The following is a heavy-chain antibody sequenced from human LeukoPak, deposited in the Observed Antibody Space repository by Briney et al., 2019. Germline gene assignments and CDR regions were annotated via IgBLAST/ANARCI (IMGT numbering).Heavy chain of an antibody. J-gene: IGHJ5*02. Sequence: PSETLSLTCSVSGGSISSYYWSWIRQPPGKGLEWIGYIYYSGTTNYNPSLKSRVTISVDTSKNHFSLKLRSVTAADTAVYYCARGIDSGDYELGDWFDPRGQGTLVAVSS. D-gene: IGHD4-17*01. CDR1: GGSISSYY. V-gene: IGHV4-59*01. CDR3: ARGIDSGDYELGDWFDP. CDR2: IYYSGTT.